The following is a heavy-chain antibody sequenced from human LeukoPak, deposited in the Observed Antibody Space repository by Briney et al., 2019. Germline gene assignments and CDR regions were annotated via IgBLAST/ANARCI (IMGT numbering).Heavy chain of an antibody. J-gene: IGHJ4*02. D-gene: IGHD5-18*01. CDR3: ARDRRLSVDIAMAPFDY. Sequence: ASVKVSCKASGYTFTIYGITWVRQAPGQGLEWMGWINTHTGDTNYAQKLQARVTMTTDTSTSTAYMELRSLRSDDTAVYYCARDRRLSVDIAMAPFDYWGQGTLVTVSS. CDR1: GYTFTIYG. V-gene: IGHV1-18*04. CDR2: INTHTGDT.